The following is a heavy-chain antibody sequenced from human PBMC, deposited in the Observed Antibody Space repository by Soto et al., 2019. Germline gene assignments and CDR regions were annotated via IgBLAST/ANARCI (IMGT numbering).Heavy chain of an antibody. J-gene: IGHJ5*02. CDR1: GGSFSGYY. CDR2: INHSGST. V-gene: IGHV4-34*01. CDR3: ARKGPSLTET. D-gene: IGHD3-9*01. Sequence: SETLSLTCAVYGGSFSGYYWSWIRQPPGKGLEWIGEINHSGSTNYNPSLKSRVTISVDTSKNQFSLKQRPVTAADTAVYYCARKGPSLTETWGQGTLVTVSS.